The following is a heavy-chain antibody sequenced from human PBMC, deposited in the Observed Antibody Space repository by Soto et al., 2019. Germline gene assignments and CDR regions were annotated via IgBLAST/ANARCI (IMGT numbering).Heavy chain of an antibody. J-gene: IGHJ4*02. Sequence: QLQLQESGPGLVKPSETLSLTCSVSDDSINSDNYYWGWIRQPPGKGLEWIGSIYYRGNAYYNPSHQTRVTISLDKSSSQFSLKLNSVTAADSAVYFCARLEGLATISYYFDFWGPGALVTVSS. CDR3: ARLEGLATISYYFDF. V-gene: IGHV4-39*01. D-gene: IGHD3-9*01. CDR2: IYYRGNA. CDR1: DDSINSDNYY.